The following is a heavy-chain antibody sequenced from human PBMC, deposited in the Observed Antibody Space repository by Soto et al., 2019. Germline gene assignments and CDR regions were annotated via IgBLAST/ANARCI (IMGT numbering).Heavy chain of an antibody. CDR3: ATTSGYDPSFDY. CDR2: FDPEDGET. V-gene: IGHV1-24*01. CDR1: GYSLTELS. D-gene: IGHD5-12*01. J-gene: IGHJ4*02. Sequence: ASVKVSCKVSGYSLTELSMHWVRQAPGKGLEWMGGFDPEDGETIYAQKFQGRVTMTEDTSTDTAYMELSSLRSEDTAVYYCATTSGYDPSFDYWGQGTLVTVSS.